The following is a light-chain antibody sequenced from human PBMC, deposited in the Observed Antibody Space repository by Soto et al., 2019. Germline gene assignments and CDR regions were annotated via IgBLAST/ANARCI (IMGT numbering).Light chain of an antibody. CDR2: GAS. J-gene: IGKJ1*01. CDR1: QSVSSD. CDR3: QQYNNWPRT. V-gene: IGKV3-15*01. Sequence: IVMTHSPATLSVSPGERATLSCRASQSVSSDLAWYHQKPGQPPRLLIYGASTRATGIPARFSGSGSGTEFTLTINSLQSEDFAVYYCQQYNNWPRTFGQGTKVDIK.